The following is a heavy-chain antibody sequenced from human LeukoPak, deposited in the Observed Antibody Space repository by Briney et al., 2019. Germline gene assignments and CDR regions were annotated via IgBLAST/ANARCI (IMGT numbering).Heavy chain of an antibody. CDR1: GFTFGNHV. J-gene: IGHJ5*02. D-gene: IGHD4-11*01. Sequence: GRSLRLSCAASGFTFGNHVMHWVRQAPGKRLEWVSATDWKGGTSAYADSVKGAFTIYRDDAKSILYLQMNSLRPEDTAFYLCVRGQARDTTPAGWGSHLDRWGLGTLVTVSS. CDR3: VRGQARDTTPAGWGSHLDR. V-gene: IGHV3-9*01. CDR2: TDWKGGTS.